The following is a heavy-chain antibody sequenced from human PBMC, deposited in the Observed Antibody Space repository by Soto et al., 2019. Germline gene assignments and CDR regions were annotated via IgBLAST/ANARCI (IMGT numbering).Heavy chain of an antibody. J-gene: IGHJ4*02. CDR1: GFTFSSYG. CDR3: ARDLYYYDSSGYSDYFDY. V-gene: IGHV3-33*01. D-gene: IGHD3-22*01. CDR2: IWYDGSNK. Sequence: QVQLVESGGGVVQPGRSLRLSCAASGFTFSSYGMHWVRQAPGKGLEWVAVIWYDGSNKYYADSVKGRFTISRDNSKNTLYLQMNSLRAEDTAVYYCARDLYYYDSSGYSDYFDYWGQGTLVTVSS.